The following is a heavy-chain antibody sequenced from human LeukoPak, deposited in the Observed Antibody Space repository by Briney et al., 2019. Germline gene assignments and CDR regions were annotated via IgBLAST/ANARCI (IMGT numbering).Heavy chain of an antibody. CDR2: IYYSGST. Sequence: SETLSLTCSVSGDSITGYSWSWIRQTPGKGLEWIGSIYYSGSTYYNPSLKSRVTISVDTSKNQFSLKLSSVTAADTAVYYCASRYYYDPFKPWGQGTLVTVSS. V-gene: IGHV4-38-2*01. CDR3: ASRYYYDPFKP. J-gene: IGHJ4*02. D-gene: IGHD3-22*01. CDR1: GDSITGYS.